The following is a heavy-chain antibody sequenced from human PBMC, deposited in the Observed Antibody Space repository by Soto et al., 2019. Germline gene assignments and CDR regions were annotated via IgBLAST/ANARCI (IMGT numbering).Heavy chain of an antibody. CDR3: ARAFFYQGSDSRGYSFAAFDF. CDR1: GYTFTSSG. CDR2: ISAHTVSS. D-gene: IGHD3-22*01. J-gene: IGHJ3*01. V-gene: IGHV1-18*01. Sequence: QVQLVQSGAEVKKPGASVKVSCKASGYTFTSSGMSWVRQAPGQGLEWMGWISAHTVSSEYAQRFQGRVTMTKDRSTSTDYMELRSLRSDYSAVYYCARAFFYQGSDSRGYSFAAFDFWGPGTLVTVSS.